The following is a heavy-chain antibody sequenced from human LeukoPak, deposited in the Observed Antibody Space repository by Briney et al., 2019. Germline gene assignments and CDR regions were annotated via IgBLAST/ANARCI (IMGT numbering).Heavy chain of an antibody. CDR3: TRGGGWLIDF. Sequence: SETLSLTCDVSGDSGASSGSYWSGWFRQPPGKGLEWIGYVHSSGSTKYNSSLGSRVTVSMDTSRNQFSLKLGSVAAADTAVYFCTRGGGWLIDFWGRGTLVTVSS. D-gene: IGHD5-24*01. V-gene: IGHV4-61*01. J-gene: IGHJ4*02. CDR1: GDSGASSGSYW. CDR2: VHSSGST.